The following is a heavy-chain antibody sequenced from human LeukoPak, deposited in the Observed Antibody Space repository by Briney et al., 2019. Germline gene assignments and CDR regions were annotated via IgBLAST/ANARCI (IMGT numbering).Heavy chain of an antibody. Sequence: SETLSLTCTVSGGSISKRNHFWGWIRQPPGKGLEWIGNIHYSGNTHYNPSLKSRVTLSLDTSMNHFSLELSSVTAADTAMYYCARDISSGYDAPFDYWGQGTLVIVSS. D-gene: IGHD5-12*01. V-gene: IGHV4-39*07. CDR3: ARDISSGYDAPFDY. CDR2: IHYSGNT. J-gene: IGHJ4*02. CDR1: GGSISKRNHF.